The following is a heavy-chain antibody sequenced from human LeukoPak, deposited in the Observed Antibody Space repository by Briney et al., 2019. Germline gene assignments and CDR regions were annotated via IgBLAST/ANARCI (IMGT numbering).Heavy chain of an antibody. CDR3: AREDSSGYYWFDY. V-gene: IGHV4-59*01. CDR2: IYYSGST. J-gene: IGHJ4*02. CDR1: GGSISSYY. D-gene: IGHD3-22*01. Sequence: PSETLTLTCTVSGGSISSYYWSWIRQPPGKGLEWIGYIYYSGSTNYNPSLKSRVTISVDTSKNQFSLKLSSVTAADTAVYYCAREDSSGYYWFDYWGQGCLVTVSS.